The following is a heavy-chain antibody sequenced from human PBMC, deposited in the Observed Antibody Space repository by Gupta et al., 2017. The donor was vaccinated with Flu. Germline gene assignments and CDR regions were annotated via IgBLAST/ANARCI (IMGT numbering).Heavy chain of an antibody. CDR3: ARETTVVKFPDAFDI. CDR2: IYTSGST. J-gene: IGHJ3*02. CDR1: GGSISSGSYY. V-gene: IGHV4-61*02. Sequence: QVQLQESGPGLVKPSQTLSLTCTVSGGSISSGSYYWSWIRQPAGKGLEWIGRIYTSGSTNYNPSLKSRVTISVDTSKNQFSLKLSSVTAADTAVYYCARETTVVKFPDAFDIWGQGTMVTVSS. D-gene: IGHD4-17*01.